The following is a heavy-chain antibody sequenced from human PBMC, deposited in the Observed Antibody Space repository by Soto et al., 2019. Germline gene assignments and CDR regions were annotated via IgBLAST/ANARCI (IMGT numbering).Heavy chain of an antibody. CDR1: GFSFSSNGFC. Sequence: XETLNLTCTASGFSFSSNGFCWVWHRQRPGKGRDSIGSGNYGSTSYDNPSLKRLVTISVDTSKNQFSLKLSSVTAADTAVYYCARRSIGARHGGWFDPRGQGTLVKVSS. CDR2: GNYGSTS. V-gene: IGHV4-39*01. CDR3: ARRSIGARHGGWFDP. J-gene: IGHJ5*02. D-gene: IGHD6-6*01.